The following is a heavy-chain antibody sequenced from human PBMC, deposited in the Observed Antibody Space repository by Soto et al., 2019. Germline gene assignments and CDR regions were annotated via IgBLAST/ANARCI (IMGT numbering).Heavy chain of an antibody. CDR2: INSDGSYT. Sequence: EVQLVESGGGLVQPGGSLRLSCVVSEFTFSSSWMHWVRQGPGKGLMWVSRINSDGSYTNYADSVKGRFTTSRDNAKNMLYLRMNSLRDEDTALYYCVTGWADYWGQGTLVTVSS. CDR1: EFTFSSSW. D-gene: IGHD1-26*01. V-gene: IGHV3-74*01. J-gene: IGHJ4*02. CDR3: VTGWADY.